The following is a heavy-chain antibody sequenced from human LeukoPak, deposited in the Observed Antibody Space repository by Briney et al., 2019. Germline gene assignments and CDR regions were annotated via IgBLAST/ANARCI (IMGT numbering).Heavy chain of an antibody. J-gene: IGHJ5*02. D-gene: IGHD6-13*01. V-gene: IGHV1-69*13. CDR3: ARDWGMGPSSSWA. Sequence: ASVKVSCKASGGTFCNYAINWVRQATGQGLEWMGGIIPIFGTANYAQKFQGRVTITADESTSTAYMELRSLKSEDTAVYYCARDWGMGPSSSWAWGQGTLVTVSS. CDR2: IIPIFGTA. CDR1: GGTFCNYA.